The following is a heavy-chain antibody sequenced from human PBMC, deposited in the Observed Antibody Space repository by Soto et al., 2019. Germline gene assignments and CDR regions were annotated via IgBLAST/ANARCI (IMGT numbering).Heavy chain of an antibody. V-gene: IGHV3-30*18. CDR1: GFTFSSYG. Sequence: QVQLVESGGGVVQPGRSLRLSCAASGFTFSSYGMHWVRQAPGKGLEWVAVISYDGSNKYYADSVKGRFTISRDNSKNTLYLQMNSLRAEDTAVYYCAKGDTHDYGDYGFVDYWGQGTLVTVSS. CDR3: AKGDTHDYGDYGFVDY. J-gene: IGHJ4*02. CDR2: ISYDGSNK. D-gene: IGHD4-17*01.